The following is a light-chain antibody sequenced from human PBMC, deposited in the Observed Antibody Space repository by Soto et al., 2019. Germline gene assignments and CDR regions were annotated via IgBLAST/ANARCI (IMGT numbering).Light chain of an antibody. CDR2: AAF. Sequence: DIQMTQSPSALSTSVGDRVTITWRASQSISSYLNWYQQKPRNAPQLLIYAAFSLQSGVPSSLCGSGSGTAFTLTISSLQPEDFATYYCQQSYSTPRTFGQGTKVDIK. V-gene: IGKV1-39*01. J-gene: IGKJ1*01. CDR1: QSISSY. CDR3: QQSYSTPRT.